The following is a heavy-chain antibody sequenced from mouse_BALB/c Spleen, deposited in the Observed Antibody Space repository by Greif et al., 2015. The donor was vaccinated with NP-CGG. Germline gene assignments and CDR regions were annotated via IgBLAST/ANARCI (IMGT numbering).Heavy chain of an antibody. Sequence: EVKLVESGGGLVKPGGSLKLSCAASGFTFSSYAMSWVRQTPEKRLEWVATISSGGSYTYYPDSVKGRFTISRDNAKNTLYLQMSSLRSEDTAMYYCARHTTATAMDYWGQGTSVTVSS. J-gene: IGHJ4*01. CDR2: ISSGGSYT. D-gene: IGHD1-2*01. V-gene: IGHV5-9-3*01. CDR3: ARHTTATAMDY. CDR1: GFTFSSYA.